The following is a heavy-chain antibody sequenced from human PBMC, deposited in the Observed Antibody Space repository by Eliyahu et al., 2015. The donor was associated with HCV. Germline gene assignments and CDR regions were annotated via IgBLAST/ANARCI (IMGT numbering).Heavy chain of an antibody. Sequence: EVQLVESGGGLVQPGGSLRLSCAASGFTFSDHYMDWVRQAXGKGLEWVGRTKNKANSYTTDYAASVKGRFTISRDDLKNSLYLQMSSLKTDDTAVYYCVRDNRTDSRSYHKGYLDLWGRGTLVTVSS. V-gene: IGHV3-72*01. J-gene: IGHJ2*01. CDR3: VRDNRTDSRSYHKGYLDL. CDR2: TKNKANSYTT. D-gene: IGHD3-22*01. CDR1: GFTFSDHY.